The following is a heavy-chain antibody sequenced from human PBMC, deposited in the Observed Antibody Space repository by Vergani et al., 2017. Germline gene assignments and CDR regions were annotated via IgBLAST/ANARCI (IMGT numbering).Heavy chain of an antibody. CDR2: IDTSGST. CDR1: GGSISSGSYY. D-gene: IGHD3-22*01. Sequence: QVQLQESGPGLVKPSQTLSLTCTVSGGSISSGSYYWSWIRQPAGKGLEWIGRIDTSGSTNYNPSLKSRVTISVDTSKNQFSLKLSSVTAADTAVYYCARGSDYYDSSGYYYAPYFQHWGQGTLVTVSS. CDR3: ARGSDYYDSSGYYYAPYFQH. V-gene: IGHV4-61*02. J-gene: IGHJ1*01.